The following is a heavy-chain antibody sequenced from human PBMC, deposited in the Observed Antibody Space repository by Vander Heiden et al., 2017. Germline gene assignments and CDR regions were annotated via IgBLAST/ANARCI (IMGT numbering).Heavy chain of an antibody. V-gene: IGHV3-23*01. J-gene: IGHJ6*02. CDR3: AKAAILGGYYYYGMDV. CDR2: ISGSGDST. CDR1: GFTFRSYA. Sequence: EVQRLEAGGGLVQPGGSLRLSCAATGFTFRSYAMSWVRQAPGKGLEWVSAISGSGDSTYYADSVKGRFTISRDNSKNTLYLQMNSLRAEDTAVYYCAKAAILGGYYYYGMDVWGQGTTVTVSS.